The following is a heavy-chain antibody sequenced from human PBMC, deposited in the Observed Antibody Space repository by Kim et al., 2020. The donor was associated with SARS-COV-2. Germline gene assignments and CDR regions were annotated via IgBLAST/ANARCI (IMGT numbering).Heavy chain of an antibody. D-gene: IGHD3-16*01. J-gene: IGHJ4*02. Sequence: NDQPSLKSRVTISVDTSKNQFSLKLSSVTAADTAVYYCASVVSLQLGFDYWGQGTLVTVSS. V-gene: IGHV4-59*01. CDR3: ASVVSLQLGFDY.